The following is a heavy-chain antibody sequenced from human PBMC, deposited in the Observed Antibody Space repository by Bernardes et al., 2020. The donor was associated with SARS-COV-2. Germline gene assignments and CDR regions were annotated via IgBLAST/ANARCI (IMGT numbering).Heavy chain of an antibody. Sequence: GSLRLSCAASGFTFSSYGMHWVRQAPGQGLEWVAVISYDGSNKYYADSVKGRFTISRDNSKNTLYLQMNSLRAEDTAVYYCAKDRKYYDFWSGYFLSDDTYYYYYGMDVWGQGTTVTVSS. CDR2: ISYDGSNK. J-gene: IGHJ6*02. D-gene: IGHD3-3*01. V-gene: IGHV3-30*18. CDR1: GFTFSSYG. CDR3: AKDRKYYDFWSGYFLSDDTYYYYYGMDV.